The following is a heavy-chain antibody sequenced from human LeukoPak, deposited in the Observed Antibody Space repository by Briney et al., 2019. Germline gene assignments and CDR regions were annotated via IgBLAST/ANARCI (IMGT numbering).Heavy chain of an antibody. V-gene: IGHV3-74*01. J-gene: IGHJ4*02. Sequence: PGGSLRLSCAASGFTFSSYWMHWVRQAPGKGLVWVSRVNSDGSSTSYADSVKGRFTISRDNAKNTLYLQMNSLRAEDTAVYYCARDGGPGGVVVPAATIGIWGQGTLVTVSS. CDR2: VNSDGSST. CDR3: ARDGGPGGVVVPAATIGI. D-gene: IGHD2-2*01. CDR1: GFTFSSYW.